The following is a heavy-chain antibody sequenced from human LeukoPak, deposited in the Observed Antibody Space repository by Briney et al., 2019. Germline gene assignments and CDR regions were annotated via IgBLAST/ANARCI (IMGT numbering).Heavy chain of an antibody. CDR2: INHHKGGT. D-gene: IGHD1-26*01. V-gene: IGHV1-2*02. Sequence: ASLKDSRKTIGDTFTDYLIHWLGQAPGQTLQWMGGINHHKGGTILAQTFQRGVTMIRVMSPSTLDMEVSSLRAEDTPVHYCASDLSGSYPTQLDYWGQGTLVTVSS. J-gene: IGHJ4*02. CDR1: GDTFTDYL. CDR3: ASDLSGSYPTQLDY.